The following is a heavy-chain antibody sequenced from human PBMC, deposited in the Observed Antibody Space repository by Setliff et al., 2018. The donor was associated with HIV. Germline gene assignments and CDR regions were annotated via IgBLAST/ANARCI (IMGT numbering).Heavy chain of an antibody. J-gene: IGHJ4*02. Sequence: GGSLRLSCAASGFTFSNYAMSWVRQAPGKGLEWVSGISGSGGSTYYVYSVKGRFTISRDNSKNTLYLQMNSLGAADTAVYYCAKNIAGVCYSGLDYWGQGALVTVSS. CDR2: ISGSGGST. V-gene: IGHV3-23*01. CDR3: AKNIAGVCYSGLDY. D-gene: IGHD2-15*01. CDR1: GFTFSNYA.